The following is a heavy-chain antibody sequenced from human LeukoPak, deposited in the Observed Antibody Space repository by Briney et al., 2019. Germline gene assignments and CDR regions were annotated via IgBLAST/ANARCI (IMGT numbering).Heavy chain of an antibody. CDR1: GSTLSDFY. V-gene: IGHV1-24*01. D-gene: IGHD5-12*01. CDR2: SDPEYDEK. Sequence: ASVTVSCRLSGSTLSDFYIHWVRQTPGKGPEWMGGSDPEYDEKVLAETFQGRVTMTEDTATDTAFMELRSLRSDDTAVYYCATDLRAYGGYDLNYYYFGMGVWGPGTSVTVS. J-gene: IGHJ6*02. CDR3: ATDLRAYGGYDLNYYYFGMGV.